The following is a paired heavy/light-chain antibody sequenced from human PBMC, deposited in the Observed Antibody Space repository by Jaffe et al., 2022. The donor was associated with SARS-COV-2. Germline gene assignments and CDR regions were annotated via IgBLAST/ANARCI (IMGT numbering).Heavy chain of an antibody. CDR3: AKGSAASGFDP. V-gene: IGHV3-23*01. Sequence: EVQLLESGGGLVQPGGSLRLSCAASGFAFSSSAMTWVRQAPGKGLEWVALISANGLGTYYADSVKGRFIISRDNSKNTHYLHMSSLRAEDTALYYCAKGSAASGFDPWGQGTLVTVSS. J-gene: IGHJ5*02. D-gene: IGHD6-13*01. CDR2: ISANGLGT. CDR1: GFAFSSSA.
Light chain of an antibody. J-gene: IGKJ2*01. V-gene: IGKV3-15*01. CDR2: SAS. CDR1: QSVSSS. Sequence: EVVMTQSPGTLSVSPGERATLSCRASQSVSSSLAWYQQRPGQAPRLLIYSASTRATGVPARFSGSGSGTEFTLTISSLQSEDVAVYYCQQYNNWPPYTFGQGTKLEIK. CDR3: QQYNNWPPYT.